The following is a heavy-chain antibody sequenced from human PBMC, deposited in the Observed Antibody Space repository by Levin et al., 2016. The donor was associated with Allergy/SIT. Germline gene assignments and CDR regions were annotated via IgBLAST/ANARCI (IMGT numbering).Heavy chain of an antibody. CDR1: GGSISSSSYY. D-gene: IGHD1-1*01. V-gene: IGHV4-39*01. CDR2: IYYSGST. J-gene: IGHJ4*02. CDR3: ACRYNWNDGMDY. Sequence: SETLSLTCTVSGGSISSSSYYWGWIRQPPGKGLEWIGSIYYSGSTYYNPSLKSRVTISVDTSKNQFSLKLSSVTAADTAVYYCACRYNWNDGMDYWGQGTLVTVSS.